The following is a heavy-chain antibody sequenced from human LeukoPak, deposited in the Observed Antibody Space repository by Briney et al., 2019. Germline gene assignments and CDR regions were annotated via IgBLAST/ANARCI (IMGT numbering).Heavy chain of an antibody. CDR2: FDPEDGET. CDR3: ANLRITMVRGVIRGGRDFDY. J-gene: IGHJ4*02. D-gene: IGHD3-10*01. V-gene: IGHV1-24*01. Sequence: ASVKVSCKVSGYTLTELSMHWVRQAPGNGLEWMGGFDPEDGETIYAQKFQGRVTMTEDTSTDTAYMELSSLRSEDTAVYYCANLRITMVRGVIRGGRDFDYWGQGTLVTVSS. CDR1: GYTLTELS.